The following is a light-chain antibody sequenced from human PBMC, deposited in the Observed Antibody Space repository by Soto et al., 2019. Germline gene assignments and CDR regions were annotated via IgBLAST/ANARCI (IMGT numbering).Light chain of an antibody. CDR3: QQYNSYWT. CDR2: GAS. CDR1: QSVSSSY. V-gene: IGKV3-20*01. J-gene: IGKJ1*01. Sequence: EIVLTQSPGTLSLSPGERATLSCRASQSVSSSYLAWYQQKPGQAPRLLIYGASSRATGIPDRFSGSGSGTDFTLTISSLRPDDFATYYCQQYNSYWTFGQGTKVDI.